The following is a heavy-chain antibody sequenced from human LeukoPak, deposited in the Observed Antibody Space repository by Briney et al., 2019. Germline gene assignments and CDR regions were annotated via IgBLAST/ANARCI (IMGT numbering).Heavy chain of an antibody. CDR1: GGSISSGDYY. V-gene: IGHV4-30-4*01. D-gene: IGHD2-21*02. Sequence: SETLSLTCTVSGGSISSGDYYWSWIRQPPGRGLEWIGYIYYSGSTYYNPSLKSRVTISVDTSKNQFSLKLSSVTAADTAVYYRAREGGGDSTLDYWGQRTLVTVSS. CDR3: AREGGGDSTLDY. CDR2: IYYSGST. J-gene: IGHJ4*02.